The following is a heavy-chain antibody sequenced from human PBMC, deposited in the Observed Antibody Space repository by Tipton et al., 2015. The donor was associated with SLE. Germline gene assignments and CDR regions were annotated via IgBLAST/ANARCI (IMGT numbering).Heavy chain of an antibody. CDR1: GYTFTGYC. CDR2: INPNSGDT. D-gene: IGHD6-19*01. V-gene: IGHV1-2*06. CDR3: ASQQWAGQFAL. J-gene: IGHJ2*01. Sequence: QSGAEVKKPGASVKVSCKASGYTFTGYCMHWVRQAPGQGLEWMGRINPNSGDTNYAQRFQGRVTMTRDTSISTAYMELSRLRSDHAAVYYCASQQWAGQFALWGRGTLVTLPS.